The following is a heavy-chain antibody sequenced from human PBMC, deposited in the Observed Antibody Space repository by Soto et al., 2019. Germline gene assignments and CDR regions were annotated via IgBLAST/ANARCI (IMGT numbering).Heavy chain of an antibody. CDR2: INHSGSS. CDR1: GGSFSGYY. Sequence: PSETLSLTCAVYGGSFSGYYWSLIRKPKGTGREWMGEINHSGSSKYNPSLKSRGRITVDTAKNKNSLKLTSVTAADTAVYYCSRDKITGLFDYWGQGTLVTVSS. V-gene: IGHV4-34*01. J-gene: IGHJ4*02. CDR3: SRDKITGLFDY. D-gene: IGHD2-8*02.